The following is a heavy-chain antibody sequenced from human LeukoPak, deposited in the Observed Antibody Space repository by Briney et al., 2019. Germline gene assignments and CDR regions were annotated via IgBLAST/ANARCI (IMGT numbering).Heavy chain of an antibody. V-gene: IGHV4-34*01. CDR2: INHSGST. CDR3: ARGGYYMDV. Sequence: SETLSLTCAVYGGSFSGYYWNLIRQPPGKGLEWIGEINHSGSTNYNPSLKSRVTISVDTSKNQFSLKLSSVTAADTAVYYCARGGYYMDVWGKGTTVTISS. J-gene: IGHJ6*03. CDR1: GGSFSGYY.